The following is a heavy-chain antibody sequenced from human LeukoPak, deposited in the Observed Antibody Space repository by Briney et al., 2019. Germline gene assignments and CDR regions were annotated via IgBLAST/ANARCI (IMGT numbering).Heavy chain of an antibody. V-gene: IGHV1-18*01. J-gene: IGHJ4*02. CDR2: SSAYNGNT. CDR1: GYTFTSYG. Sequence: ASVKVSCKASGYTFTSYGFSWMRQAPGQGLELMGWSSAYNGNTNYAQKLQGRVTMTTDTSTSTAYMELRSLRSDDTAVYYCARSHYYDSSGYYYHFDYWGQGTLGTASS. CDR3: ARSHYYDSSGYYYHFDY. D-gene: IGHD3-22*01.